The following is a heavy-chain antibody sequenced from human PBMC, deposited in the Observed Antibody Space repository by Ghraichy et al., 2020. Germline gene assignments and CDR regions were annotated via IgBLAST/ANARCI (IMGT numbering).Heavy chain of an antibody. Sequence: ESLNISCAVYGGSFSGYYWNWIRQPPGKGLEWIGEINHSGSTNYNPSLKSRVTISVDTSKNQFSLKLSSVTAADTAVYYCARGRRMAAAGKDFFDYWGQGTLVTVSS. J-gene: IGHJ4*02. CDR3: ARGRRMAAAGKDFFDY. CDR1: GGSFSGYY. V-gene: IGHV4-34*01. CDR2: INHSGST. D-gene: IGHD6-13*01.